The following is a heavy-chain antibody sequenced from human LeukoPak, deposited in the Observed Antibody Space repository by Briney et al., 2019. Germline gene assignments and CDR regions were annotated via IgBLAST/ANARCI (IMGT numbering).Heavy chain of an antibody. CDR1: GYTFTDYY. Sequence: ASVKVSCKVSGYTFTDYYMHWVQQAPGKGLEWMGLVDPEDGETIYAEKFQGRVTITAGTSTDTAYMELSSLRSEDTAVYYCARGHRGRYYDSSGYYYFDYWGQGTLVTVSS. D-gene: IGHD3-22*01. J-gene: IGHJ4*02. CDR2: VDPEDGET. V-gene: IGHV1-69-2*01. CDR3: ARGHRGRYYDSSGYYYFDY.